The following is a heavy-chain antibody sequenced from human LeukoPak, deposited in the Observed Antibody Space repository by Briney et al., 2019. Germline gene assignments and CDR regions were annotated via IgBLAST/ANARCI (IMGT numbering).Heavy chain of an antibody. Sequence: GRSLRLSCEASGFTLSNRWMTWVRQAPGKGLEWVATITQGGSDKFYVDSVKGRFTISGDNAKNSLYLQMNSLRAEDTAVYYCARDPFELWGQGTLDTVSS. J-gene: IGHJ4*02. CDR2: ITQGGSDK. V-gene: IGHV3-7*01. CDR3: ARDPFEL. CDR1: GFTLSNRW. D-gene: IGHD1-26*01.